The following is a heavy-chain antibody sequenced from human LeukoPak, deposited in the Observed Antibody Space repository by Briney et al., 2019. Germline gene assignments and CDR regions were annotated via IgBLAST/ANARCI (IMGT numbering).Heavy chain of an antibody. CDR3: VRGESSDCSGGYYFAS. V-gene: IGHV3-11*04. D-gene: IGHD2-15*01. Sequence: GGSLSLSCAASGFTFSEYYMSWIRQAPGKGLVWVSYVNSGSSTRYYADSVRGRFTVYRDNGKRSLYLNRNRLGAEDTAMYFCVRGESSDCSGGYYFASWGQGTLVTISS. CDR1: GFTFSEYY. CDR2: VNSGSSTR. J-gene: IGHJ5*01.